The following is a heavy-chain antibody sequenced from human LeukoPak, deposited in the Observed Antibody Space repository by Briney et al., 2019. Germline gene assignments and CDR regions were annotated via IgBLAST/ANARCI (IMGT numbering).Heavy chain of an antibody. CDR2: INHSGST. D-gene: IGHD1-7*01. V-gene: IGHV4-34*01. J-gene: IGHJ4*02. CDR1: GGSFSGYY. Sequence: SETLSLTCAVYGGSFSGYYWSWIRQPPGKGLEWIGEINHSGSTNYNSSLKSRVTISVDTSKNQFSLKLSSVTAADTAVYYCARGVGGPETPGITGTTSFDYWGQGTLVTVSS. CDR3: ARGVGGPETPGITGTTSFDY.